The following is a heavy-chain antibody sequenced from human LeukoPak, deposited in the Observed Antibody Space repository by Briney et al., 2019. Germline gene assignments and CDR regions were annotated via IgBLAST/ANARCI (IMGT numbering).Heavy chain of an antibody. Sequence: ASVKVSCKASGYSFITYYMHWVRQAPGQGLEWMGTINPSGGRTTYAQNFQDRITVTRDTSTSTVYMELSSLRFEDTAVYYCARDRSGYDYWGQGTLATVSS. D-gene: IGHD5-12*01. V-gene: IGHV1-46*01. CDR2: INPSGGRT. J-gene: IGHJ4*02. CDR3: ARDRSGYDY. CDR1: GYSFITYY.